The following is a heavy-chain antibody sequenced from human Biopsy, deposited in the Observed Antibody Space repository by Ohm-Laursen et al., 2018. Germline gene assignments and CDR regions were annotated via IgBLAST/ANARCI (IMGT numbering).Heavy chain of an antibody. CDR2: ISGRTSGT. Sequence: GSLRLSCTASGFSVSSYDMNWVRQAPGKGLEWVSGISGRTSGTYYADSVKGRFTISRDNSKNTLYLQMSSLRAEDTALYYRAKCMTYSGDGIDYWGQGTLVTVSS. CDR3: AKCMTYSGDGIDY. V-gene: IGHV3-23*01. CDR1: GFSVSSYD. D-gene: IGHD5-12*01. J-gene: IGHJ4*02.